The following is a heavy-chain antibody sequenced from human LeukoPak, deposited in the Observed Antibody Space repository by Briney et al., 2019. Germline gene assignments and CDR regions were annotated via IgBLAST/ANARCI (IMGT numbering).Heavy chain of an antibody. Sequence: SVKVSCKASGGTFSSYAISWVRQAPGQGLEWMGGIIPIFGTANYAQKFQGRVTITADESTSTAYMELSSLRTEDTAVYYCARWDCSSTSCYSTDYYYYGMDVWGQGTTVTVSS. V-gene: IGHV1-69*01. D-gene: IGHD2-2*01. CDR3: ARWDCSSTSCYSTDYYYYGMDV. CDR2: IIPIFGTA. J-gene: IGHJ6*02. CDR1: GGTFSSYA.